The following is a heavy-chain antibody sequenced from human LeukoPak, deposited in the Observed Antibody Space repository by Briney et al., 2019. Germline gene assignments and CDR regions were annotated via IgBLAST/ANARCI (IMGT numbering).Heavy chain of an antibody. D-gene: IGHD3-22*01. J-gene: IGHJ6*02. CDR2: ISAYNGNT. Sequence: ASVKVSCKASGYTFTSYGISWVRQAPGQGLEWMGWISAYNGNTNYAQKLQGRVTMTTDTSTSTAYMELRSLRSDDTAVYYCAREQTMIVVVNPFMDVWGQGTTVTVSS. CDR3: AREQTMIVVVNPFMDV. V-gene: IGHV1-18*01. CDR1: GYTFTSYG.